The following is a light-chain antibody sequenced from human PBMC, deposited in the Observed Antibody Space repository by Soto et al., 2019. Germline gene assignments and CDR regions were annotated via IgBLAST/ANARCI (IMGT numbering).Light chain of an antibody. CDR2: GAS. V-gene: IGKV3-15*01. Sequence: EIVMTQSTATLSVSPGERATLSCRASQSVSSNLAWYQQKPGQAPRLLIYGASTRATGIPARFSGSGSGTAFTLPISSLQSEDFAVYYYQQYNNWPPWTFGQGTKVEIK. CDR3: QQYNNWPPWT. J-gene: IGKJ1*01. CDR1: QSVSSN.